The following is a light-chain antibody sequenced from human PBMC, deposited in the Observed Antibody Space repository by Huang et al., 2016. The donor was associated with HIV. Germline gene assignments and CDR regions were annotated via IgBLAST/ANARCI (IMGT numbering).Light chain of an antibody. V-gene: IGKV3-15*01. Sequence: EIVMTQSPATLSVSPGERATLSCRASQRVSSNVAWYQQKPGQAPRLLIYGASTRATGIPARFSGSGSGTEFTLTISSLQSEDFAFYYCQQYNNWPPWYTFGQGTKLEIK. CDR2: GAS. J-gene: IGKJ2*01. CDR3: QQYNNWPPWYT. CDR1: QRVSSN.